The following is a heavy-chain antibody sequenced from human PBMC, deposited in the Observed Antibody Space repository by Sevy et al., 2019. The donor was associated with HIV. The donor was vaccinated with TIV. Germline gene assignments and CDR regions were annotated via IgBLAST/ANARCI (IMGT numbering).Heavy chain of an antibody. CDR1: GFTFSSYS. Sequence: GESLKISCAASGFTFSSYSMNWVRQAPGKGLEWVSSISSSSSYIYYADSVKGRFTISRDNAKNSRYLQMNSLRAEDTAVYYCASGAYYDFWSGYYRWGRNYYYYGIDVWGQGTTVTVSS. CDR3: ASGAYYDFWSGYYRWGRNYYYYGIDV. V-gene: IGHV3-21*01. D-gene: IGHD3-3*01. J-gene: IGHJ6*02. CDR2: ISSSSSYI.